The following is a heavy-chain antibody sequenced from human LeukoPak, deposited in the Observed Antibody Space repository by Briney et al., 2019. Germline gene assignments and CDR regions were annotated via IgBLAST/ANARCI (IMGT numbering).Heavy chain of an antibody. Sequence: GGSLRLSRAASGFSFRSYEMNWVRQAPGKGLEWVSHISSDGHVGRYVDSVRGRFTMSRDNAKNLLFLQMNGLRAEDTAVYYCARDTLNGPFVISLDYWGQGALVTVSS. CDR2: ISSDGHVG. V-gene: IGHV3-48*03. CDR1: GFSFRSYE. D-gene: IGHD3-9*01. CDR3: ARDTLNGPFVISLDY. J-gene: IGHJ4*02.